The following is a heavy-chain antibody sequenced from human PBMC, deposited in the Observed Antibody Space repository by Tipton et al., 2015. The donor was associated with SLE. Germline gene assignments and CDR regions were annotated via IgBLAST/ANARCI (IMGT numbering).Heavy chain of an antibody. Sequence: TLSLTCTVSGGSISSGGYYWSWIRQHPGKGLEWIGYIFYSGNTYYNPSLKSRVSISVDTSKNQFSLKLTSVTAADTALYYCARATIAPAGTTYYFDYWGQGTLVTVSS. V-gene: IGHV4-31*03. CDR3: ARATIAPAGTTYYFDY. J-gene: IGHJ4*02. D-gene: IGHD6-13*01. CDR1: GGSISSGGYY. CDR2: IFYSGNT.